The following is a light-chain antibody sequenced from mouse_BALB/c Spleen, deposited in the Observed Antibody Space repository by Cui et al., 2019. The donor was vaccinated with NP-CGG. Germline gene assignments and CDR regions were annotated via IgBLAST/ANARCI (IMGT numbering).Light chain of an antibody. CDR1: TGAVTTSNY. V-gene: IGLV1*01. CDR2: GTN. J-gene: IGLJ1*01. Sequence: AVVTWESALTTSPGETVTLTCRSSTGAVTTSNYANWVQEKPDHLFTGLIGGTNNRAPGVPARFSGSLIGDKAALTITGAQTEDEAIYFCALWYSNHWVFGGGTKLTVL. CDR3: ALWYSNHWV.